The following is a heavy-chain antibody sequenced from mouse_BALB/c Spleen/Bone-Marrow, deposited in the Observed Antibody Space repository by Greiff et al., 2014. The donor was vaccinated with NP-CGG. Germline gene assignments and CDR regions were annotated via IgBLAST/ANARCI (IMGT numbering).Heavy chain of an antibody. CDR3: ARSYRFWYFDV. Sequence: QVHVKQSGSVLVRPGASVKLSCKASGYTFTSYWMHWAKQRPGQGLEWIGDIHPNSGNTNYNEKFRGKATLTVDTSSNTAYVDLSSLTSEDSAVYYCARSYRFWYFDVWGAGTTVTVSS. V-gene: IGHV1S130*01. D-gene: IGHD2-14*01. CDR2: IHPNSGNT. CDR1: GYTFTSYW. J-gene: IGHJ1*01.